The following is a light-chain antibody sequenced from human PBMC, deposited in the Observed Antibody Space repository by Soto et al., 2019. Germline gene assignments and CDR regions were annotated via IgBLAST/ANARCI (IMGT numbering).Light chain of an antibody. CDR1: QNIRVN. V-gene: IGKV3-15*01. Sequence: EIVMTQSPATLSVSPGERATLSCRASQNIRVNLAWYQQKPGHPPTLLVSDASTRARNIPARFNGSGSGTEFTLAISSLQSEDFAVYYCQQRRSWPPTITFGQGTRLEIK. CDR2: DAS. J-gene: IGKJ5*01. CDR3: QQRRSWPPTIT.